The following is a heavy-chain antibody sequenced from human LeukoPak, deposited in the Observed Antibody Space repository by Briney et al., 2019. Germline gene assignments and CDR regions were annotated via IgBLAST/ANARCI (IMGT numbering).Heavy chain of an antibody. Sequence: GGSLRLSCAASGFTSSSYSMSRVRQAPGKGLEWVSSISSRSDYIYYADSVQGRFTVSRDNAKNSLYLQMTSLRAEDTAVYYCVRDSPFDGDYDYWYFDLWGRGALVTVSS. D-gene: IGHD4-17*01. J-gene: IGHJ2*01. CDR1: GFTSSSYS. CDR2: ISSRSDYI. V-gene: IGHV3-21*01. CDR3: VRDSPFDGDYDYWYFDL.